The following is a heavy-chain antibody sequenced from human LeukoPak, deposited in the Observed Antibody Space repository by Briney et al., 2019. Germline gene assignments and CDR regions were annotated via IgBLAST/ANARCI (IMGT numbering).Heavy chain of an antibody. V-gene: IGHV5-10-1*01. D-gene: IGHD6-13*01. Sequence: GESLRISCKGSGYRFTIYWISWVRQMPGKDLEWMGRIDPSDSYTNYSPSFQGHVTISADKSISTAYLEWSSLKASDTAIYYCARQTSAGFYFDYWGQGTLVTVSS. CDR2: IDPSDSYT. J-gene: IGHJ4*02. CDR3: ARQTSAGFYFDY. CDR1: GYRFTIYW.